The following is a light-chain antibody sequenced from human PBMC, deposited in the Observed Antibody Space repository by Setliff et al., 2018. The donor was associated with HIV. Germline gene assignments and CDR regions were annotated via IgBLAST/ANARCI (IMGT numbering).Light chain of an antibody. Sequence: ALAQPASVSGSPGQSITISCTGSTNNVGSYDLVSWYQQHPGKAPKLMIYEVTRRPSGVSNRFSGSKSGNTASLTISGLQAEDEAEYYCCSYASGSTFVFGTGTKVTVL. V-gene: IGLV2-23*02. CDR1: TNNVGSYDL. CDR3: CSYASGSTFV. J-gene: IGLJ1*01. CDR2: EVT.